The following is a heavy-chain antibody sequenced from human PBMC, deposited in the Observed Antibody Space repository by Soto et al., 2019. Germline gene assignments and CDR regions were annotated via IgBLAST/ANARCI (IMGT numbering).Heavy chain of an antibody. CDR2: FDPEDGET. Sequence: ASVKVSCKVSGYTLTELSMHWVRQAPGKGLEWMGGFDPEDGETIYAQKFQGRVTMTEDTSTDTAYMELSSLRSEATAVYYCATVLAAYNWFDPWGQGTLVTVSS. V-gene: IGHV1-24*01. J-gene: IGHJ5*02. D-gene: IGHD6-13*01. CDR3: ATVLAAYNWFDP. CDR1: GYTLTELS.